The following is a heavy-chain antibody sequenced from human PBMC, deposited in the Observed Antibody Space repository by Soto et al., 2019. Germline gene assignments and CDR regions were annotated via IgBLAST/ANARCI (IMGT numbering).Heavy chain of an antibody. Sequence: QVQLQESGPGLVKPSQTLSLTCTVSGASISSGTYYWTWIRQHPGKGPEWIGYIYYSGSTYYNPSLKSRLTMSVDTSKNQFSLKLRSVTAADTAVYFCARDRHGDEIDYWGQGTLVTVSS. J-gene: IGHJ4*02. CDR3: ARDRHGDEIDY. V-gene: IGHV4-31*03. CDR1: GASISSGTYY. D-gene: IGHD4-17*01. CDR2: IYYSGST.